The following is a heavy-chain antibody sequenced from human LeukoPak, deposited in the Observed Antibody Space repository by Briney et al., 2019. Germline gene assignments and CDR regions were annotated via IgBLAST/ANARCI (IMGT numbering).Heavy chain of an antibody. CDR2: INHSGST. D-gene: IGHD3-22*01. J-gene: IGHJ4*02. CDR3: ARDQHDSSGYYYYYFDY. CDR1: GGSFSGYY. V-gene: IGHV4-34*01. Sequence: SETLSLTCAVYGGSFSGYYWSWIRQPPGKGLEWIGEINHSGSTNYNPSLKSRVTISVDTSKNQFSLKLSSVTAADTAVYYCARDQHDSSGYYYYYFDYWGQGTLVTVSS.